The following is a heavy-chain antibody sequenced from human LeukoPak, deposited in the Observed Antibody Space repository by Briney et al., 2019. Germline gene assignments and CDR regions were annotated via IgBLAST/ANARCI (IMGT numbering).Heavy chain of an antibody. D-gene: IGHD2-15*01. J-gene: IGHJ4*02. V-gene: IGHV4-34*01. CDR3: ARGPYSSGGSCYSRFDY. CDR2: INHSGST. CDR1: GGSFSGYY. Sequence: PSETLSLTCAVYGGSFSGYYWSWIRQPPGKGLEWIGEINHSGSTNYNPSLKSRVTISVDTSKNQFSLKLSSVTAADTAVYYCARGPYSSGGSCYSRFDYWGQGTLVTVSS.